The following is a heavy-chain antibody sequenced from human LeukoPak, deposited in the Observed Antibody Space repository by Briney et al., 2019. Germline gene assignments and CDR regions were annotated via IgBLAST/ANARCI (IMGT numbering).Heavy chain of an antibody. CDR3: ARDGTYYYGSGSYLLGYYYYYYMDV. CDR2: INPNSGGT. J-gene: IGHJ6*03. D-gene: IGHD3-10*01. Sequence: GASVKVSCKASGYTFTGYYMHWVRQAPGQGLEWMGWINPNSGGTNYAQKFQGRVTMTRDTSISTAYMELSRLRSDDTAVYYCARDGTYYYGSGSYLLGYYYYYYMDVWGKGTTVTVSS. V-gene: IGHV1-2*02. CDR1: GYTFTGYY.